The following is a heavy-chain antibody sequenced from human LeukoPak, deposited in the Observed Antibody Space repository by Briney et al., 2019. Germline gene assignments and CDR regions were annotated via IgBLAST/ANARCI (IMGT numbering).Heavy chain of an antibody. CDR1: GGSISSYY. Sequence: SETLSLTCTVSGGSISSYYWSWIWQPPGKGLEWIGYIYYSGITNYNPSLKSRVTISVDTSKNQFSLKLSSVTAADTAVYYCARHATGSSSWFDYWGQGTLVTVSS. V-gene: IGHV4-59*08. CDR3: ARHATGSSSWFDY. J-gene: IGHJ4*02. CDR2: IYYSGIT. D-gene: IGHD6-13*01.